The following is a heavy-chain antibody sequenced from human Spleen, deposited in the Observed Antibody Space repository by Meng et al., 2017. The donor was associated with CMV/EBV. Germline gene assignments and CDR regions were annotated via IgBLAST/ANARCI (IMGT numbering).Heavy chain of an antibody. CDR3: ARADLEVKRELKN. CDR1: GASINSGDYY. V-gene: IGHV4-31*02. J-gene: IGHJ4*02. D-gene: IGHD3-3*01. Sequence: VAGASINSGDYYLSWIRQHPGKGLGWMGYIIYGGSTYYIPSLKSRLTISMDTSKNQFSLKLSSVTAADTAIYFCARADLEVKRELKNWGQGTLVTVSS. CDR2: IIYGGST.